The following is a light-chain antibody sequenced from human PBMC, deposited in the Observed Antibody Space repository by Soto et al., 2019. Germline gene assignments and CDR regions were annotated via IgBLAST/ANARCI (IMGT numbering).Light chain of an antibody. Sequence: QSALTQPVSVSGSPGQSITISCTGTSGDVGSFDFVSWYQQLPGTAPKLLIYGNSNRPSGVPDRFSGSKSGTSASLAITGLQAEDEADYYCQSYDSNLSVVFGGGTKLTVL. V-gene: IGLV1-40*01. CDR2: GNS. J-gene: IGLJ2*01. CDR3: QSYDSNLSVV. CDR1: SGDVGSFDF.